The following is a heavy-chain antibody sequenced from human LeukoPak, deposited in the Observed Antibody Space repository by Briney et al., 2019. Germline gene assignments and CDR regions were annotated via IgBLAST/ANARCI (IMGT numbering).Heavy chain of an antibody. Sequence: PSETLSLTCTVSGGSISSYYWSWIRQPPGKGLEWIGYIYYSGSTNYNPSLKSRVTISVDTSKNQFSLKLSSVTAADTAVYYCASLGYDSSGYYDYWGQGTLVTVSS. V-gene: IGHV4-59*08. J-gene: IGHJ4*02. CDR2: IYYSGST. CDR1: GGSISSYY. D-gene: IGHD3-22*01. CDR3: ASLGYDSSGYYDY.